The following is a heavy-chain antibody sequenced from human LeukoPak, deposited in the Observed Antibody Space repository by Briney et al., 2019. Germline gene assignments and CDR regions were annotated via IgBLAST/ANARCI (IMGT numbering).Heavy chain of an antibody. J-gene: IGHJ4*02. CDR3: ARNYDNSGYTAFGY. V-gene: IGHV4-59*01. CDR2: IYSSGST. Sequence: SQTLSLTCTVSGGSISSYYWSWIRQSPGKGLEWIGHIYSSGSTNYNPSLKSRVTISIDTSKNQFSLKLSSVTAADTALYYCARNYDNSGYTAFGYWGRGTLVTVSS. D-gene: IGHD3-22*01. CDR1: GGSISSYY.